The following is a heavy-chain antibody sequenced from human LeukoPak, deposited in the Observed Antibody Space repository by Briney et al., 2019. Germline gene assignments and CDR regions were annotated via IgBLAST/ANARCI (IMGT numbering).Heavy chain of an antibody. CDR2: INPNSGGT. CDR1: GYTFTGYY. V-gene: IGHV1-2*02. Sequence: ASVKVSCKASGYTFTGYYMHWVRQAPGQGLEWMGWINPNSGGTNYAQKFQGRVTMTRDTSISTAYMELSRLRSDDTAVHYCARLSSSWSKEFDYWGQGTLVTVSS. D-gene: IGHD6-13*01. J-gene: IGHJ4*02. CDR3: ARLSSSWSKEFDY.